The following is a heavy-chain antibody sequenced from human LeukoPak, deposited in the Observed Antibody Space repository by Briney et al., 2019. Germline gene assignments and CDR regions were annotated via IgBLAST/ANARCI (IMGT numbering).Heavy chain of an antibody. CDR3: ARHAGEWLGYFDY. Sequence: SETLSLTSAVSGYSISSGYYWGWIRQPPGKGLEWIGSIYHSGSTYYNPPLKSRVTISVDASKNQFSPKLSAVTAADTAVYYCARHAGEWLGYFDYWGQGTLVTVSS. J-gene: IGHJ4*02. CDR2: IYHSGST. V-gene: IGHV4-38-2*01. CDR1: GYSISSGYY. D-gene: IGHD3-3*01.